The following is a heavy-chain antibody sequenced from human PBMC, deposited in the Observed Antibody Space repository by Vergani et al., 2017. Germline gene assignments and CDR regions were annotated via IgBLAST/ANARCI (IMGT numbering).Heavy chain of an antibody. Sequence: EVQLLESGGGLVQPGGSLRLSCAASGFTFSSYSMNWVRQAPGKGLEWVSYISSSSSTIYYADSVKGRFTISRGNSKNTLFLQMNSLRAEDTAVYYCAKVSRSIHLGELSLYFSSTTGRWGFDYWGQGTLVTVSS. D-gene: IGHD3-16*02. J-gene: IGHJ4*02. V-gene: IGHV3-48*01. CDR2: ISSSSSTI. CDR3: AKVSRSIHLGELSLYFSSTTGRWGFDY. CDR1: GFTFSSYS.